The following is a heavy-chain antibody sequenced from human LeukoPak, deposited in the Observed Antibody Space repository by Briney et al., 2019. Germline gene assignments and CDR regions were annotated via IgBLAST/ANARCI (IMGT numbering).Heavy chain of an antibody. D-gene: IGHD6-25*01. J-gene: IGHJ4*02. V-gene: IGHV1-2*02. CDR3: ARDLTVQATAAIVYYFDY. Sequence: ASVKVSCKSSGYSFAGYHMHWVRQAPGQGLEWMGWVNPNGGDTNYAQKFQGRVTMTRDTSISTAHMELSGLTSDDTAVYYCARDLTVQATAAIVYYFDYWGQGTLVTVSS. CDR2: VNPNGGDT. CDR1: GYSFAGYH.